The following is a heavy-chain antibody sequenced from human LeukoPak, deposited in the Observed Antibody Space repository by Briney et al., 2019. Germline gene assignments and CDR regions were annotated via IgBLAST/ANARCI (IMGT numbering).Heavy chain of an antibody. CDR3: ARENYYRIGRFDRAYLDD. CDR1: TSTFSTYA. J-gene: IGHJ4*02. D-gene: IGHD3-10*01. V-gene: IGHV1-3*03. CDR2: ISTGNGNT. Sequence: ASVKVSCKASTSTFSTYAIHWVRQAPGQGLEWMGWISTGNGNTRYSKAFQDRVTITRDTSATTVYMELRGLRSEDMAVYYCARENYYRIGRFDRAYLDDWGQGTLVTVSS.